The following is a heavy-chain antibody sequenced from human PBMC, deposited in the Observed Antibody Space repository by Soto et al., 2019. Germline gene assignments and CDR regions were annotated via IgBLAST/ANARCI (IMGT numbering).Heavy chain of an antibody. J-gene: IGHJ2*01. Sequence: EVQLVESGGGLIQPGGSLRLSCAASEFTVSTNYMTWVRQAPGKGLEWVSLLYSGGSTYYADSVKGRFTISRDNSKNTLYLQMNSLRAEDTAVYYCARSGQTGEHYWYFDLWGRGTLATVSS. CDR3: ARSGQTGEHYWYFDL. CDR1: EFTVSTNY. D-gene: IGHD7-27*01. CDR2: LYSGGST. V-gene: IGHV3-53*01.